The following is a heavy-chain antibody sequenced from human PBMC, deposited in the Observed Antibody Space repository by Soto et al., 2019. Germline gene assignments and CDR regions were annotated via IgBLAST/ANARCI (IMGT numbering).Heavy chain of an antibody. D-gene: IGHD3-22*01. J-gene: IGHJ4*01. V-gene: IGHV3-23*04. CDR2: ITGNTGKT. Sequence: DVQLVESGGGLVQPGGSLTLSCAASGFTFSSYAMSWVRQAPGKGLEWISSITGNTGKTEYADSVKGRFTVTKDNVKNTLNLEMTSLRVEDTYTYYCAKDRAGGYFVPFDYWGQGARVTVSS. CDR1: GFTFSSYA. CDR3: AKDRAGGYFVPFDY.